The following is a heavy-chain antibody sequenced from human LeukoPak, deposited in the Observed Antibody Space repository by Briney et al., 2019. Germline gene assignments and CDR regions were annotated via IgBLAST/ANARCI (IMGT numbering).Heavy chain of an antibody. CDR2: IYNTGST. D-gene: IGHD4-23*01. CDR1: GASISSFC. J-gene: IGHJ4*02. V-gene: IGHV4-59*08. CDR3: ARQVHDNGGRLYHFDN. Sequence: SETLSLTCTVSGASISSFCWNWIRQPPGKGLEWIGYIYNTGSTNYNPSLKSRVTISVDTSKRQVSLRLSSVTAADTAVYYCARQVHDNGGRLYHFDNWGQGTLVTVSS.